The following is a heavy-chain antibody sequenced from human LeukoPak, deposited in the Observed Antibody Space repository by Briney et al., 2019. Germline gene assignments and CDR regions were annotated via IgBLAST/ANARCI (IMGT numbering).Heavy chain of an antibody. V-gene: IGHV4-4*07. D-gene: IGHD6-19*01. CDR1: GGSISSYY. CDR2: FYTSGDT. Sequence: SETLSLTRTVSGGSISSYYWSWIRQPAGKGLEWIGRFYTSGDTNYNPSLKSRVTISVDKSKNQFSLKLSSVTAADTAVYYCASEDPSGPAGYFDYWGQGTLVTASS. J-gene: IGHJ4*02. CDR3: ASEDPSGPAGYFDY.